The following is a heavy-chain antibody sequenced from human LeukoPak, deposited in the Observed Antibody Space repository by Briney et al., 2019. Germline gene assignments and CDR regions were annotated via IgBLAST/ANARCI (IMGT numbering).Heavy chain of an antibody. V-gene: IGHV1-69*13. CDR1: GYTFTGYY. J-gene: IGHJ6*03. CDR2: IIPIFGTA. D-gene: IGHD5-18*01. Sequence: SVKVSCKASGYTFTGYYMHWVRQTPGQGLEWMGGIIPIFGTANYAQKFQGRVTITADESTSTAYMELSSLRSEDTAVYYCARPRGYSYGYHYYMDVWGKGTTVTVSS. CDR3: ARPRGYSYGYHYYMDV.